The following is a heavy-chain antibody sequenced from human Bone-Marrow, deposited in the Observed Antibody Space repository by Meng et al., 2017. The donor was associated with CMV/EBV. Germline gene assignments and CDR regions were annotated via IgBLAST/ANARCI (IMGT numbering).Heavy chain of an antibody. V-gene: IGHV4-39*01. CDR3: ARQDLVLVPYAMSWLDP. Sequence: SQTLSLTCTVSGGSISSSSYYWGWIRQPPGKGLEWIGSIYYSGSTYYNPSLKSRVTISVDTSKNQFSLKLSSVTAADTALYYCARQDLVLVPYAMSWLDPWGQGTLVTVSS. CDR1: GGSISSSSYY. J-gene: IGHJ5*02. D-gene: IGHD2-2*01. CDR2: IYYSGST.